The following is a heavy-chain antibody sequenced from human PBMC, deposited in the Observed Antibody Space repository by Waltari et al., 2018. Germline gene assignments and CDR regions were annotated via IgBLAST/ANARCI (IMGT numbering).Heavy chain of an antibody. CDR3: ARVGTTVTTRGYYYYMDV. Sequence: QVQLVQSGAEVKKPGSSVKVSCKASGGTFSSYAISWVRQAPGHGLEWMGGIIPIFGTANYAQKFQGRVTITADESTSTAYMELSSLRSEDTAVYYCARVGTTVTTRGYYYYMDVWGKGTTVTVSS. CDR1: GGTFSSYA. V-gene: IGHV1-69*12. CDR2: IIPIFGTA. J-gene: IGHJ6*03. D-gene: IGHD4-17*01.